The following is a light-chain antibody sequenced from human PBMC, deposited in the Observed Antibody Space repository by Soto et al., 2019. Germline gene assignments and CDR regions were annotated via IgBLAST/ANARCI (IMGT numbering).Light chain of an antibody. CDR3: QQYNTFPWT. CDR2: KAS. J-gene: IGKJ1*01. Sequence: DIQMTQSPSTLSAPVGDRVTITCRASQRISTRLAWYQQKPGKAPNLLIYKASNLESGVPSRFSGSGSGTEFTLTVSSLQPDDFATYYCQQYNTFPWTLGQGTKVEIK. CDR1: QRISTR. V-gene: IGKV1-5*03.